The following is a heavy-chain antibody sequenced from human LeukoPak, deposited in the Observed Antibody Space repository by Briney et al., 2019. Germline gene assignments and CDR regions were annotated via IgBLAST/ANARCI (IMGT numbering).Heavy chain of an antibody. Sequence: GGSLRLSCAASGFTFSSHWMSWVRQAPRKGLEWLANIKEDGSEKYYVDSVKGRFTISRDNSKNTLYLQMNSLKGDDTAVYYCAKDSAFYYIDVWGKGTTVIISS. V-gene: IGHV3-7*01. CDR3: AKDSAFYYIDV. J-gene: IGHJ6*03. CDR1: GFTFSSHW. D-gene: IGHD3-10*01. CDR2: IKEDGSEK.